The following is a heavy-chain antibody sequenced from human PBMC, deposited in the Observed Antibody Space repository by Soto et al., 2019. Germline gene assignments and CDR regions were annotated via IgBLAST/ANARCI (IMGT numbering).Heavy chain of an antibody. Sequence: GASVKVSCKASGYTFTSYAMHWVRQAPGQRLEWMGWINAGNGNTKYSQKFQGRVTITRDTSASTAYMELSSLRSEDTAVYYCARDQSTLNYDFWSGYPSDGWGPGTTVTLSS. CDR3: ARDQSTLNYDFWSGYPSDG. J-gene: IGHJ6*02. CDR2: INAGNGNT. D-gene: IGHD3-3*01. V-gene: IGHV1-3*01. CDR1: GYTFTSYA.